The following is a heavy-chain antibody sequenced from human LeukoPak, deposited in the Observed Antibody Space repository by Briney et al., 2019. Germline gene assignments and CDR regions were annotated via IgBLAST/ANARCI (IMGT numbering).Heavy chain of an antibody. CDR1: GFTFDDYT. CDR2: ISWDGGST. Sequence: GGSLRLSCAASGFTFDDYTMHWVRQAPGKGLEWVSLISWDGGSTYYADSVKSRFTISRDNSKNSLYLQMNSLRTEDTALYYCAKDNYYDSSRMAFDIWGQGTMVTVSS. CDR3: AKDNYYDSSRMAFDI. J-gene: IGHJ3*02. D-gene: IGHD3-22*01. V-gene: IGHV3-43*01.